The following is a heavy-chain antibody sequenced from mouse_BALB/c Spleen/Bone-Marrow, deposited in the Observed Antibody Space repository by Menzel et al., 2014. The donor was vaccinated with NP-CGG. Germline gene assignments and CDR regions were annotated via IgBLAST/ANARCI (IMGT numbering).Heavy chain of an antibody. D-gene: IGHD2-3*01. V-gene: IGHV3-6*02. Sequence: EVQLVESGPGLVKPSQSLSLTCSVTGYSITSGYYCNWIRQFPGNKLEWMGYIRYDGNNNYNPSLKNRISITRDTSKNQFFLKLNSVTTEDTATYYCARIPYDGYPSYWGQGTLVTVSA. CDR1: GYSITSGYY. CDR3: ARIPYDGYPSY. CDR2: IRYDGNN. J-gene: IGHJ3*01.